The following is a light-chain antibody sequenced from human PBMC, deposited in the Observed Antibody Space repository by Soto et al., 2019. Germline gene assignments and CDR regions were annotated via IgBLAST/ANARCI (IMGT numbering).Light chain of an antibody. J-gene: IGLJ1*01. CDR2: EVS. V-gene: IGLV2-14*01. Sequence: QSALAQPSSVSGSPGQSITFSCTGTSTDVGGYNYVSWYQHHPGKGPKLIIYEVSNRPSGVSDRFSGSKSGNKASLIISNLEAEDESDYYCGSYTSTDTPFVFXTGTKVTVL. CDR1: STDVGGYNY. CDR3: GSYTSTDTPFV.